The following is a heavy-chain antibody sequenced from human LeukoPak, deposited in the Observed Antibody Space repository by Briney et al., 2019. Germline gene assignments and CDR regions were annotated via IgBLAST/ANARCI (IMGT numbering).Heavy chain of an antibody. CDR2: IYYSGIT. CDR1: GGSISSSSYY. CDR3: ARVTGYSSGWYVGY. V-gene: IGHV4-39*01. J-gene: IGHJ4*02. Sequence: PSVTLILPCTVSGGSISSSSYYWGWIRQPPGKGREWIGSIYYSGITYYNPSLKSRVTISVDTSKNQFSLKLSSVTAADTAVYYCARVTGYSSGWYVGYWGQGTLVTVSS. D-gene: IGHD6-19*01.